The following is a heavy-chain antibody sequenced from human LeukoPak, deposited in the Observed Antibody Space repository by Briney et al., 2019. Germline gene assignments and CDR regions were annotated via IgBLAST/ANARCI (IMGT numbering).Heavy chain of an antibody. D-gene: IGHD4-17*01. CDR2: ISHIGRT. CDR1: GDSFSSHY. J-gene: IGHJ3*02. V-gene: IGHV4-59*11. Sequence: SETLSLTCAVSGDSFSSHYWTWIRQSPGTGLEWIGYISHIGRTNYNPSLKSRVTISIGTSKNQFSLKLRSVTAADTAVYYCARDLVTVTKGFDIWGQGTMISVSS. CDR3: ARDLVTVTKGFDI.